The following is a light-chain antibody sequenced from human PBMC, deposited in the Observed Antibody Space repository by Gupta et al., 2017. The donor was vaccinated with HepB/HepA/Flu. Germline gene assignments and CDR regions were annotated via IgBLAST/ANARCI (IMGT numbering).Light chain of an antibody. CDR1: NIGSKS. CDR3: QVWDSSIDTVL. J-gene: IGLJ2*01. V-gene: IGLV3-21*02. Sequence: SYVLTQPPSVSVAPGQAATIACGGDNIGSKSVHWYLQKPGQAPVLVVYDDKDRPSGIPERFSGSNSGNTATLTISRVEAGDEADYYCQVWDSSIDTVLFGGGTKLTVL. CDR2: DDK.